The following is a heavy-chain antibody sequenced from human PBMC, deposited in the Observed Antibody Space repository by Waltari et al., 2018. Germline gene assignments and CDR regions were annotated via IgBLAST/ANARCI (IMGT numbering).Heavy chain of an antibody. CDR2: MNPNSGNT. CDR3: ARGSDYSNYPLPDY. Sequence: QVQLVQSGAEVKKPGASVKVSCKASGSTFTSSDINWVRQATGQGLEWMGWMNPNSGNTGYAQKFQGRVTMTRNTSISTAYMELSSLRSEDTAVYYCARGSDYSNYPLPDYWGQGTLVTVSS. CDR1: GSTFTSSD. J-gene: IGHJ4*02. D-gene: IGHD4-4*01. V-gene: IGHV1-8*01.